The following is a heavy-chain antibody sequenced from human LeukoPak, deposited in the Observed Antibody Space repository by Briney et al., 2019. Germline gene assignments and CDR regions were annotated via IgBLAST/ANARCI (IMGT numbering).Heavy chain of an antibody. CDR1: GFTFSSYS. CDR2: ISSSSSTI. D-gene: IGHD2-21*02. J-gene: IGHJ3*02. V-gene: IGHV3-48*01. CDR3: ATRPAYCGGDCWGAYNI. Sequence: PGGSLRLSCAASGFTFSSYSMNWVRQAPGKGLEWVSYISSSSSTIYYADSVKGRFTISRDNSKNTVFLQMNNLRVEDTAVYYCATRPAYCGGDCWGAYNIWGQGTVVTVSS.